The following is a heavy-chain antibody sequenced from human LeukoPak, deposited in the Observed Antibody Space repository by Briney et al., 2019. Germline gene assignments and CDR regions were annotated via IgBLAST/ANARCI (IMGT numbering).Heavy chain of an antibody. CDR2: IKQDGSEK. D-gene: IGHD5-24*01. J-gene: IGHJ4*02. V-gene: IGHV3-7*03. Sequence: GGSLRLSCAASGFTFSSYWMSWVRQAPGKGLEWVANIKQDGSEKYYVDSVKGRFTISRDNAKNSLYLQINSLRDEDTAVYYCAKDDAWLQYNDWGQGTLVTVSS. CDR3: AKDDAWLQYND. CDR1: GFTFSSYW.